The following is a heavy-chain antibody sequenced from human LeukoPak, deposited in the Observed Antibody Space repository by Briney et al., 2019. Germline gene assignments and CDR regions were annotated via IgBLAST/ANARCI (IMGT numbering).Heavy chain of an antibody. Sequence: GGSLRLSCAASGXXFSSYAMSWVRQAPGKGLEWVSAISGSGGSTYYADSVKGRFTISRDNSKNTLYLQMNSLRAEDTAVYYCAKDFHSSGYYFEFWTFDYWGQGTLVTVSS. V-gene: IGHV3-23*01. J-gene: IGHJ4*02. CDR1: GXXFSSYA. CDR2: ISGSGGST. D-gene: IGHD3-22*01. CDR3: AKDFHSSGYYFEFWTFDY.